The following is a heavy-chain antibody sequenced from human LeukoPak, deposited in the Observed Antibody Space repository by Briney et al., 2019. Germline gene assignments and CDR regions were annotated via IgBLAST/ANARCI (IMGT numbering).Heavy chain of an antibody. V-gene: IGHV1-8*01. J-gene: IGHJ3*02. CDR1: GYTFTSYD. D-gene: IGHD3-3*01. Sequence: ASVKVPCKASGYTFTSYDINWVRQATGQGLEWMGWMNPNSGNTGYAQKFQGRVTMTRNTSISTAYMELSSLRSEDTAVYYCARVVAIFGEGPAFDIWGQGTMVTVSS. CDR2: MNPNSGNT. CDR3: ARVVAIFGEGPAFDI.